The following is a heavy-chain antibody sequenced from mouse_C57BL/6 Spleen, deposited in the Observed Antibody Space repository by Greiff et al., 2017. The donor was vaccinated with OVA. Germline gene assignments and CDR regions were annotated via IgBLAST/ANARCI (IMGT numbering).Heavy chain of an antibody. J-gene: IGHJ2*01. Sequence: VQLQQPGAELVKPGASVKLSCKASGYTFTSSWMHWVKQRPGRGLEWIGRIYPNSGGTKYNEKFKSKATLTADKPSSTAYMQLSSLTSEDSAVYYCARGGIYFDYWGQGTTLTVSA. CDR3: ARGGIYFDY. CDR1: GYTFTSSW. CDR2: IYPNSGGT. V-gene: IGHV1-72*01.